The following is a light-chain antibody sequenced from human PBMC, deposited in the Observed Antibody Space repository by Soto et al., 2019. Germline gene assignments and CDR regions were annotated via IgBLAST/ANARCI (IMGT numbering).Light chain of an antibody. CDR1: QSISSS. CDR3: QQSYSTPYT. Sequence: DIQMTQSPSSLSASVGYRVTITCRASQSISSSLSWYQQRPGKAPNLLIYLASSLQSGVPSRFSGSGSGTDFTLTISSLQFEDFATYYCQQSYSTPYTFGQGTKLQIK. CDR2: LAS. J-gene: IGKJ2*01. V-gene: IGKV1-39*01.